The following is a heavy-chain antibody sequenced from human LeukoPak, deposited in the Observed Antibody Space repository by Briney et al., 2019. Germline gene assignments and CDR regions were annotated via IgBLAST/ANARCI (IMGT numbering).Heavy chain of an antibody. Sequence: PSETLSLTCTVSGGSISSSSYYWGWIRQPPGKGLEWIGSIYYSGSTYYNPSLKSRVAISVDTSKNQFSLKLSSVTAADTAVYYCARYCSGGSCYSAFDYWGQGTLVTVSS. CDR3: ARYCSGGSCYSAFDY. CDR1: GGSISSSSYY. J-gene: IGHJ4*02. CDR2: IYYSGST. D-gene: IGHD2-15*01. V-gene: IGHV4-39*01.